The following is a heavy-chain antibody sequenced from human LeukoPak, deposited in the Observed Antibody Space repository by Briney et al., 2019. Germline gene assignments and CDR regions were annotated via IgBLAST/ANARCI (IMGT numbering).Heavy chain of an antibody. CDR1: GFTFSTYW. V-gene: IGHV3-74*01. J-gene: IGHJ4*02. CDR3: AREKKSSTSMDY. D-gene: IGHD2-2*01. Sequence: GGSLRLSCAASGFTFSTYWMHWVRQAPGKGLVWVSRINTDGSTTTYADSVKGRFTISRDNAKDTLYLQMNSLRAEDTAVYYCAREKKSSTSMDYWGQGTLVTVSS. CDR2: INTDGSTT.